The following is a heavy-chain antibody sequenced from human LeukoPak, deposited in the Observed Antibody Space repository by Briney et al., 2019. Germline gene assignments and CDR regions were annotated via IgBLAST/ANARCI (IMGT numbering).Heavy chain of an antibody. CDR1: GGSISIYY. Sequence: SETLSLTCTVSGGSISIYYWNWIRQPAGKGLAWIGRIFTSGITNYNPSLKSRVTMSVDTSKNQFSLNLSSVIAADTAIYYCARETSGTYYNPLGYMDVWGKGTTVTVSS. J-gene: IGHJ6*03. D-gene: IGHD3-10*01. V-gene: IGHV4-4*07. CDR2: IFTSGIT. CDR3: ARETSGTYYNPLGYMDV.